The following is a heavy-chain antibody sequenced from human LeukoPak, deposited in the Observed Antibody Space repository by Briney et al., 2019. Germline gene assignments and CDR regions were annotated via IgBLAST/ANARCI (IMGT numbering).Heavy chain of an antibody. CDR1: GFTVANDR. J-gene: IGHJ4*02. Sequence: PEGSLRLSCAASGFTVANDRMSWVRQPPGKGLEWVSTVYGGGNTAYTDSVKGRFTISRDTSKNTLLLQMNSLRAEDTAVYFCVRERFGAIVGNWGQGALVIVSS. CDR3: VRERFGAIVGN. CDR2: VYGGGNT. V-gene: IGHV3-53*01. D-gene: IGHD3-10*01.